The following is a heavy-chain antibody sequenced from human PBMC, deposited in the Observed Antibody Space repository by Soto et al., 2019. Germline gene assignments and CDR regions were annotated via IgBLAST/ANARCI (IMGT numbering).Heavy chain of an antibody. Sequence: EVQLLESGGGLVQPGGSLRLSCAASGFTFSTYAMNWVRQAPGKGLEWVSGISGSGDSTYYADSVKGRFTVSRANSKNTLYLQMNSLRAEDTAVFSCAKERSSGWSFDYWGQGTLVTVSS. CDR2: ISGSGDST. J-gene: IGHJ4*02. CDR1: GFTFSTYA. V-gene: IGHV3-23*01. CDR3: AKERSSGWSFDY. D-gene: IGHD6-19*01.